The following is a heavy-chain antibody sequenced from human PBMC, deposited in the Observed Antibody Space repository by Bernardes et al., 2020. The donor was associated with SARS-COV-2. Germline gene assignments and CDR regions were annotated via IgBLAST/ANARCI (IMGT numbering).Heavy chain of an antibody. Sequence: GSLRLSCAASGFSFSDYDMNWIRQAPGKGLEWVSYISSGSAYTKYADSVKGRFTISRDNAKNSLFLQINSLRADDTAVYFCARGDYYGSGGYSRAFDFWGQGTLVTVSS. J-gene: IGHJ4*02. D-gene: IGHD3-10*01. V-gene: IGHV3-11*06. CDR1: GFSFSDYD. CDR2: ISSGSAYT. CDR3: ARGDYYGSGGYSRAFDF.